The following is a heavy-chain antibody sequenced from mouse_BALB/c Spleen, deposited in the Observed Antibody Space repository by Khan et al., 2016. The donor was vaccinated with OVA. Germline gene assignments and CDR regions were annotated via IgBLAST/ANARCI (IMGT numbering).Heavy chain of an antibody. CDR3: ARQPYYHYNIMDY. J-gene: IGHJ4*01. V-gene: IGHV2-6-1*01. CDR2: IWSDGST. D-gene: IGHD2-10*01. CDR1: GFSLTNYG. Sequence: GKRKEEGPGLVAPSQSLSITCTISGFSLTNYGVHWVRQPPGKGLEWLVVIWSDGSTTYNSALKSRLTISKDNSEGQVFLKMNSLQTDDTAMYFCARQPYYHYNIMDYWGQGTSVTVSS.